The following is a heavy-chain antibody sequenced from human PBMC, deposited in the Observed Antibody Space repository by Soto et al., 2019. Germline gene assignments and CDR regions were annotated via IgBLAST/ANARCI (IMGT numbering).Heavy chain of an antibody. V-gene: IGHV3-23*01. CDR3: ARGYTSPWA. D-gene: IGHD2-2*02. Sequence: GGSLRLSCAASGFTFSSYAMGWVRQAPGKGLEWVSDISSSGGSISYADSVKGRFTVSRDNAKNSLFLQLDSLRAEDTAMYYCARGYTSPWAWGLGTLVTVSS. J-gene: IGHJ5*02. CDR1: GFTFSSYA. CDR2: ISSSGGSI.